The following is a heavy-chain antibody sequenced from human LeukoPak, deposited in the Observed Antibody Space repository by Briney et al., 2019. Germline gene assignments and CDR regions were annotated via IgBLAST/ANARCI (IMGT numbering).Heavy chain of an antibody. CDR1: GGSFSGYY. V-gene: IGHV4-34*01. CDR2: INHSGST. Sequence: PSETLSLTCAVYGGSFSGYYWSWIRQPPGKGLEWIGEINHSGSTNYNPSLKSRVTISVDTSKNQFSLKLSSVTAADTAVYYCAGGTATRGYSYYYYYYMDVWGKGTTVTVSS. CDR3: AGGTATRGYSYYYYYYMDV. J-gene: IGHJ6*03. D-gene: IGHD5-18*01.